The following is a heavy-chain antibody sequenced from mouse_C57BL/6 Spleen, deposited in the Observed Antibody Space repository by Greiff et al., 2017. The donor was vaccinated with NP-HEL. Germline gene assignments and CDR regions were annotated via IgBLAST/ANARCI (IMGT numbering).Heavy chain of an antibody. CDR1: GYTFTSYW. D-gene: IGHD2-3*01. V-gene: IGHV1-64*01. CDR3: AILYLGNAMDY. CDR2: IHPNSGST. J-gene: IGHJ4*01. Sequence: QVQLKQPGAELVKPGASVKLSCKASGYTFTSYWMHWVKQRPGQGLEWIGMIHPNSGSTNYNEKFKSKATLTVDKSSSTAYMQLSSRTSEDSAVYYCAILYLGNAMDYWGQGTSVTVSS.